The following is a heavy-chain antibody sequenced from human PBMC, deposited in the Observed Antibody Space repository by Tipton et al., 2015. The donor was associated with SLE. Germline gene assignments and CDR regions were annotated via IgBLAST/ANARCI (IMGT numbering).Heavy chain of an antibody. Sequence: SLRLSCAAPGFTFSSYPMTWVRQAPGKGLEWVSVIYSGGSTYYADSVKGRFTISRDDSKNTLYLQMNSLRPEDTAVYYCVGGSSSTRDYWGQGTLVTVSS. CDR3: VGGSSSTRDY. CDR2: IYSGGST. J-gene: IGHJ4*02. D-gene: IGHD3-16*01. CDR1: GFTFSSYP. V-gene: IGHV3-23*03.